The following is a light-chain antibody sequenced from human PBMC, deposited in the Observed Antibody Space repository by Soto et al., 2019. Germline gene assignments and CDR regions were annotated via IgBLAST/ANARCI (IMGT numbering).Light chain of an antibody. V-gene: IGKV3-11*01. J-gene: IGKJ1*01. Sequence: EIVLTQSPATLSLSPVERATLSFRASQSIGYYLAWYQEKPGQAPRLLIYDASIRATGIPARFSGSWSGTDFTLTINGLEPEDSAVYYCQQRGNWPPTWTFGQGTKVDIK. CDR3: QQRGNWPPTWT. CDR1: QSIGYY. CDR2: DAS.